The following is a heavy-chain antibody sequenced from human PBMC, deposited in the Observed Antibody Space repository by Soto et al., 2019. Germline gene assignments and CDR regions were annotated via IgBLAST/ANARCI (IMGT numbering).Heavy chain of an antibody. D-gene: IGHD2-2*01. Sequence: QVQLVESGGGVVQPGRSLRLSCAASGFTFSSYGMHWARQAPGKGLEWVAVIWYDGSNKYYADSVKGRFTISRDNSKNTLYLQMNSLRAEDTAVYYCARVFPQIVVVPAAIGYWGQGTLVTVSS. CDR3: ARVFPQIVVVPAAIGY. J-gene: IGHJ4*02. CDR2: IWYDGSNK. V-gene: IGHV3-33*01. CDR1: GFTFSSYG.